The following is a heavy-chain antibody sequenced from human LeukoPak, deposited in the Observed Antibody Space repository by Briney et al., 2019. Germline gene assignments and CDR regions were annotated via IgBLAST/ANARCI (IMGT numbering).Heavy chain of an antibody. V-gene: IGHV3-23*01. J-gene: IGHJ4*02. D-gene: IGHD3-10*01. CDR3: AKALYYYGSGSYSYYFDY. CDR2: ISGSGGST. Sequence: PGGSLRLPCAASGFSFADSWMHWVRQAPGKGLVWVSAISGSGGSTYYADSVKGRFTISRDNSKNTLYLQMNSLGAEDTAVYYCAKALYYYGSGSYSYYFDYWGQGTLVTVSS. CDR1: GFSFADSW.